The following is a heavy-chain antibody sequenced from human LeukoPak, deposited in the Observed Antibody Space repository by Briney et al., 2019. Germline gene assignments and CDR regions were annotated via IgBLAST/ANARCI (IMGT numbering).Heavy chain of an antibody. CDR1: GFTFSDHA. J-gene: IGHJ4*02. CDR2: IRNKANSYIT. CDR3: TRLVGAND. V-gene: IGHV3-72*01. D-gene: IGHD1-26*01. Sequence: GGSLRLSCAASGFTFSDHAMDRVRQAPGKGLEWVGRIRNKANSYITEYAASVQGRFTVSRDDSKNSLYLQMNSMKTEDTAVYYCTRLVGANDWGQGTLVTVSS.